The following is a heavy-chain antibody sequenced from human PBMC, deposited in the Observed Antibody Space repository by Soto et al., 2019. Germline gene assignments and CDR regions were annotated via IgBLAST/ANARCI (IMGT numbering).Heavy chain of an antibody. J-gene: IGHJ4*02. CDR3: ARDPSSGGYCPGPCFDY. D-gene: IGHD2-21*01. V-gene: IGHV4-30-4*01. Sequence: SETLSLTCTVSGASISSTDYYWTWIRQPPGKGLESIGYISYSGSTYYNPSLKSRLTISVDTSKNQFSLRLSSVTAAETAVYYCARDPSSGGYCPGPCFDYWGQGSLVTVS. CDR1: GASISSTDYY. CDR2: ISYSGST.